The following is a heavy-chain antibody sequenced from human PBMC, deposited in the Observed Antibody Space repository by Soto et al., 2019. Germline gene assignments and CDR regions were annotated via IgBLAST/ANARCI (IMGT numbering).Heavy chain of an antibody. CDR1: GGSISSYY. CDR3: ARDSRRDFWSGYYFETPGSYYYYGMDV. CDR2: IYYSGST. Sequence: SETLSLTCTVSGGSISSYYWSWIRQPPGKGLEWIGYIYYSGSTNYNPSLKSRVTISVDTSKNQFSLKLSSVTAADTAVYYCARDSRRDFWSGYYFETPGSYYYYGMDVWGQGTTVTVSS. V-gene: IGHV4-59*01. D-gene: IGHD3-3*01. J-gene: IGHJ6*02.